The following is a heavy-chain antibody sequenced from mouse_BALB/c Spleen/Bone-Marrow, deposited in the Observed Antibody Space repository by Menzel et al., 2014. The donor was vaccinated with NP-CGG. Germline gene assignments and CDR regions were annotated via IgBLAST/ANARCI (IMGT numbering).Heavy chain of an antibody. J-gene: IGHJ3*01. CDR1: GFTFSNYG. CDR3: ARGLYYFAYGPGFAY. CDR2: INSNGGTT. D-gene: IGHD2-1*01. Sequence: EVKLMESGGGLVQPGGSLKLPCAASGFTFSNYGMSWVRQTPDKRLDLVATINSNGGTTYYPDSVKGRFTISRDNAKNPLYLQMSSLKSEDTAMYFCARGLYYFAYGPGFAYWGQGTLVPGAA. V-gene: IGHV5-6-3*01.